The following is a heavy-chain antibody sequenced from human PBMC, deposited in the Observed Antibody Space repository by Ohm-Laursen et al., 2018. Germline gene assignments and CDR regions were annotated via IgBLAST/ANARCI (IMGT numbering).Heavy chain of an antibody. J-gene: IGHJ4*02. CDR2: ISDSGGDT. CDR3: ANHRSATWVHKRFDY. V-gene: IGHV3-23*01. Sequence: SLRLSCAAPGFTFSSHSMSWVRQAPGKGLEWVSSISDSGGDTYYADSVKGRFTISRDNSKNTLYLQMDSLIADDTAVYYCANHRSATWVHKRFDYWGQGTMVTVSS. D-gene: IGHD5-24*01. CDR1: GFTFSSHS.